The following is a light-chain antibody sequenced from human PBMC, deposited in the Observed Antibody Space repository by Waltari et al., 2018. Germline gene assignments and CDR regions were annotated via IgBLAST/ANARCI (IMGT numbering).Light chain of an antibody. CDR2: EDR. J-gene: IGLJ3*02. CDR3: YSTDHSRNQSV. V-gene: IGLV3-10*01. CDR1: ALPQKY. Sequence: SYELTRPPSVSVSPGQTARILCSGNALPQKYAYSFQQKSGQAPVLVIYEDRKRPPGIPVRFPCSTSVTMAFFTNNWAQVEDDCDSYCYSTDHSRNQSVFGGGTKLTVL.